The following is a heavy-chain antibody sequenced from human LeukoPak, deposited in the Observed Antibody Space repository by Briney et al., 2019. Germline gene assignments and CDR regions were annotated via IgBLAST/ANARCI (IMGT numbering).Heavy chain of an antibody. CDR3: ARFSSPNAYYYDSSGYYYFDY. CDR2: IYYSGST. Sequence: SETLSLTCTDSGGSISSYYWSWIRQPPGKGLEWIGYIYYSGSTNYNPSLKSPVTISVDTSKNQFSLKLSSVTAADTAVYYCARFSSPNAYYYDSSGYYYFDYWGQGTLVTVSS. CDR1: GGSISSYY. J-gene: IGHJ4*02. D-gene: IGHD3-22*01. V-gene: IGHV4-59*01.